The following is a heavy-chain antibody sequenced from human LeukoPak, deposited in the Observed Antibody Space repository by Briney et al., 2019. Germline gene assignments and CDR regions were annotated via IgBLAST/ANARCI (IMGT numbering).Heavy chain of an antibody. J-gene: IGHJ4*02. D-gene: IGHD3-22*01. CDR1: GYTFTSYG. Sequence: ASVKVSCKASGYTFTSYGISWVRQVPGQGLEWMGWISAYNGNTNYAQKLQGRVTMTTDTSTSTAYMELRSLRSDDTAVYYCARPYYDSSAPPYDYWGQGTLVTVSS. CDR2: ISAYNGNT. CDR3: ARPYYDSSAPPYDY. V-gene: IGHV1-18*01.